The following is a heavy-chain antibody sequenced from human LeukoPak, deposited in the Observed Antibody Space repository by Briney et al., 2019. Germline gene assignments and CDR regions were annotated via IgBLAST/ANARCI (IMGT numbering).Heavy chain of an antibody. D-gene: IGHD1-1*01. V-gene: IGHV4-34*01. Sequence: SETLSFPFAVYGGSFSGYYWSWIRPPPGKGLEWIGEINHSGSTNYNPSLKSRVTISVDTSKNQFSLKLSAVTAADTAVYYCARDNPGNDAFDIWGQGTMVTVSS. CDR1: GGSFSGYY. J-gene: IGHJ3*02. CDR3: ARDNPGNDAFDI. CDR2: INHSGST.